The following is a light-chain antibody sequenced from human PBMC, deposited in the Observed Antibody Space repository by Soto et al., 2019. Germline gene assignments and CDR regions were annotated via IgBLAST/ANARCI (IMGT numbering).Light chain of an antibody. CDR2: GAS. V-gene: IGKV3-20*01. CDR3: QQYGGSPALFA. Sequence: EIVLTQSPGTLSLSPGETVTLSCRASQIVSSSYLAWYQQKPGQAPGLLIYGASVRATGIPDRFSGSGSGTDFTLTISRLEPQDFAVYYCQQYGGSPALFAFGPGTKVDFK. CDR1: QIVSSSY. J-gene: IGKJ3*01.